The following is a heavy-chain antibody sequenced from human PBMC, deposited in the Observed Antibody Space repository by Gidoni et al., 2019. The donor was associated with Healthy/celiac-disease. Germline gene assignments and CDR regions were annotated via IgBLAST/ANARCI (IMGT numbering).Heavy chain of an antibody. CDR2: ISSSSSYI. V-gene: IGHV3-21*01. Sequence: EVQLVESGGGLVKPGGSLRLTCEASGFTFSSYSMNWVRQAPGKGLEWVSSISSSSSYIYYADSVKGRFTISRDNAKNSLYLQMNSLRAEDTAVYYCARDPSSSPGGYYYGMDVWGQGTTVTVSS. CDR3: ARDPSSSPGGYYYGMDV. CDR1: GFTFSSYS. D-gene: IGHD6-6*01. J-gene: IGHJ6*02.